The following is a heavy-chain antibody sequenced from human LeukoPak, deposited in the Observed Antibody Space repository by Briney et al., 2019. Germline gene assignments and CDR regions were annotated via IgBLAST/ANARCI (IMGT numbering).Heavy chain of an antibody. Sequence: ASVKVSCKVSGHTLTELPSHWVRQAPGKGLEWMGGFDPEDDETIYAQKSQGRVTMTEDTSTDTAYMELSSLRSEDTAVYYCATDRGSGYGFDYWGQGTLVTVSS. J-gene: IGHJ4*02. CDR2: FDPEDDET. CDR3: ATDRGSGYGFDY. CDR1: GHTLTELP. V-gene: IGHV1-24*01. D-gene: IGHD5-12*01.